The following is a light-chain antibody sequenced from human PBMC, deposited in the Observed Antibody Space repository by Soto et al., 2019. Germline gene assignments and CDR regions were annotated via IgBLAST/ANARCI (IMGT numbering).Light chain of an antibody. CDR2: WAS. Sequence: DIVMTQSPDSLAVSLGERATINCKSSQSVLYSSNSKNYLAWYQQKPGQPLKLLIYWASTRKSGVPDRFSGSGTGTDFTLTISSLQAEDVAVYYCQQYYGTPLTFGGGTKVEIK. CDR1: QSVLYSSNSKNY. J-gene: IGKJ4*01. V-gene: IGKV4-1*01. CDR3: QQYYGTPLT.